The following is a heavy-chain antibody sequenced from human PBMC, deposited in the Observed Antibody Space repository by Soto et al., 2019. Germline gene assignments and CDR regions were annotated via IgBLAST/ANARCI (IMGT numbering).Heavy chain of an antibody. J-gene: IGHJ6*02. CDR3: ARAVADPYSNYAGHGTYYYGMDV. CDR1: GFSFDDYA. D-gene: IGHD4-4*01. V-gene: IGHV3-9*01. CDR2: ISWNTGVI. Sequence: EVQLEESGGGLVQPGRSLRLSCAASGFSFDDYAMHWVRQAPGKGLEWVSGISWNTGVIGYVDSVKGRFTISRDNAKNSLYLQMNTLRPEDTALYYCARAVADPYSNYAGHGTYYYGMDVWGQGTTVTVSS.